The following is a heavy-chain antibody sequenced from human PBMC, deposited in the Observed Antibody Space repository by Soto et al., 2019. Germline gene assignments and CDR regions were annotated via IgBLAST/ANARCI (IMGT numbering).Heavy chain of an antibody. D-gene: IGHD3-16*02. Sequence: GGSLRLSCAASGFTFSSYGMHWVRQAPGKGLEWVAVISYDGSNKYYADSVKGRFTISRDNSKNTLYLQMNSLRAEETVVYYCAKDSLLYYDYVWGSYRYTDFSLFDYWGQGTLVTVSS. J-gene: IGHJ4*02. CDR3: AKDSLLYYDYVWGSYRYTDFSLFDY. CDR2: ISYDGSNK. V-gene: IGHV3-30*18. CDR1: GFTFSSYG.